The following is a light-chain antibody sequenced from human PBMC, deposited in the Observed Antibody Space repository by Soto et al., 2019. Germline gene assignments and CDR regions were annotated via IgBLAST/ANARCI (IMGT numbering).Light chain of an antibody. CDR3: QQYNDNWT. CDR1: QSISSW. V-gene: IGKV1-5*03. CDR2: KAS. J-gene: IGKJ1*01. Sequence: DIQMTQSPSTLYAYVGDKVTITCRASQSISSWLAWYQQKPGTAPKLLIYKASTLQTGVPSRFSGSGSGTEFTLTFSSLQPDDFATYYCQQYNDNWTFGQGTKV.